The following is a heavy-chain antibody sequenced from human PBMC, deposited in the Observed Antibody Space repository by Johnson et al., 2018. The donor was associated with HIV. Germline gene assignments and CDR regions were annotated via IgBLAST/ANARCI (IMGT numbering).Heavy chain of an antibody. CDR2: IYSGGIT. J-gene: IGHJ3*02. V-gene: IGHV3-53*02. Sequence: VRLVETGGGFIQPGGSLRLSCAASGFTVSSNYMTWVRQAPGKGLEWVSVIYSGGITYYADSVKGRFTISIDNSKNTVYLQMNSLRAEDTAVYYCARDGGSYYELDGFEIWGQGTMVTVSS. CDR1: GFTVSSNY. D-gene: IGHD1-26*01. CDR3: ARDGGSYYELDGFEI.